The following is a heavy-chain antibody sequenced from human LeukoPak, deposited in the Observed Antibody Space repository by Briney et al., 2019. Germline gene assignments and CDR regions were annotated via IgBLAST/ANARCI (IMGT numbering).Heavy chain of an antibody. CDR1: EFSVGSNY. Sequence: GGSLRLSCAASEFSVGSNYMTWVRQAPGKGLEWVSAISGSGGTTYYADSVKGRFTISRDNSKNTLYLQMNSLRAEDTAVYYCANDYGSGSYLYYFDYWGQGTLVTVSS. D-gene: IGHD3-10*01. V-gene: IGHV3-23*01. CDR2: ISGSGGTT. J-gene: IGHJ4*02. CDR3: ANDYGSGSYLYYFDY.